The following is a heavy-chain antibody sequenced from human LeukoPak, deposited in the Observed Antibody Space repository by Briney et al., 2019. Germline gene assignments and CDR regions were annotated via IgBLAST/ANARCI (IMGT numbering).Heavy chain of an antibody. V-gene: IGHV1-18*01. CDR1: RYTFTSYG. CDR2: ISAYNGNT. J-gene: IGHJ5*02. Sequence: ASVKVSCKASRYTFTSYGISWVRQAPGQGLEWMGWISAYNGNTNYAQKLQGRVTMTTDTSTSTAYMELRSLRSDDTAVYYCAREQAVAGTINWFDPWGQGTLVTVSS. CDR3: AREQAVAGTINWFDP. D-gene: IGHD6-19*01.